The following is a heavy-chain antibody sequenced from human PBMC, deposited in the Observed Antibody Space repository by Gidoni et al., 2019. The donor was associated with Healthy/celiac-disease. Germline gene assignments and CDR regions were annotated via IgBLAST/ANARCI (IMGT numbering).Heavy chain of an antibody. J-gene: IGHJ4*02. CDR3: AKGLYSSGWYDGVFDY. CDR1: GFTFSSYA. Sequence: EVQLLESGGGLVQPGGSLRLSCAASGFTFSSYAMSWVRQAPGKGLGWVSAISGSGGSTYYADSVKGRFTISRDNSKNTLYLQMNSLRAEDTAVYYCAKGLYSSGWYDGVFDYWGQGTLVTVSS. V-gene: IGHV3-23*01. D-gene: IGHD6-19*01. CDR2: ISGSGGST.